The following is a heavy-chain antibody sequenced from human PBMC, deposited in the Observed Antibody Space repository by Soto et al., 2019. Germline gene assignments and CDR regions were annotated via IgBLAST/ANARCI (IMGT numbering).Heavy chain of an antibody. V-gene: IGHV4-59*08. CDR1: GGSISSYY. Sequence: PSETLSLTCTVSGGSISSYYWSWIRRPPGKGLEWIGYIYYSGSTNYNPSLKSRVTISVDTSKNQFSLKLSSVTAADTAVYYCASSRRLDFDYWGQGTLVTVSS. CDR3: ASSRRLDFDY. J-gene: IGHJ4*02. CDR2: IYYSGST.